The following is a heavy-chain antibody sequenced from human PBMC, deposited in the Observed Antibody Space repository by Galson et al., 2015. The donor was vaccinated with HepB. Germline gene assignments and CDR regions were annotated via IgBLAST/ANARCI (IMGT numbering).Heavy chain of an antibody. CDR1: GYTFTSYY. D-gene: IGHD5-18*01. Sequence: SVKVSCKASGYTFTSYYMHWVRQAPGQGLEWMGIINPSGGSTSYAQKFQGRVTMTRDTSTSTVYMELSSLRSEDTAVYYCAREKGGGYSYGHTIDYWGQGTLVTVSS. V-gene: IGHV1-46*03. CDR2: INPSGGST. J-gene: IGHJ4*02. CDR3: AREKGGGYSYGHTIDY.